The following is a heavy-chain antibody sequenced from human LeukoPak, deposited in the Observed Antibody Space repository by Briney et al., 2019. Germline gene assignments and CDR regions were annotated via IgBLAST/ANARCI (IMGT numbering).Heavy chain of an antibody. Sequence: ASVKVSCKASGYTFTGYYMHWVRQAPGQGLEWMGWINPNSGGTDYAQKFQGRVTMTRDTSISTAYMDLSRLRSDDTAVYYCARGSIVGATFDYFDYWGQGTLVTVSS. D-gene: IGHD1-26*01. V-gene: IGHV1-2*02. CDR2: INPNSGGT. CDR3: ARGSIVGATFDYFDY. J-gene: IGHJ4*02. CDR1: GYTFTGYY.